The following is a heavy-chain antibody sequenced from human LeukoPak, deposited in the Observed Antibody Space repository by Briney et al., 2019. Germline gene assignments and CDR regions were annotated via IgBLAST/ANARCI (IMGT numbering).Heavy chain of an antibody. Sequence: KPSETLSLTCTVSGGSISYYYWSWIRQPPGKGLEWIGYIYYSGSTNYNPSLKSRVTISVDTSKNQFSLKLSSVTAADTAVYYCAREQWLDYWGQGTLVTVSS. CDR1: GGSISYYY. CDR3: AREQWLDY. D-gene: IGHD6-19*01. V-gene: IGHV4-59*12. CDR2: IYYSGST. J-gene: IGHJ4*02.